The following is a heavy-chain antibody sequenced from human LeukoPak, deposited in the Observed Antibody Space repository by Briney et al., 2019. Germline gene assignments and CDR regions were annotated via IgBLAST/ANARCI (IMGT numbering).Heavy chain of an antibody. CDR3: ARDSPEGYYFDY. CDR2: ISSSSSYI. J-gene: IGHJ4*02. Sequence: PGGSLRLSCAASGFTFSSYSMNWVRQAPGKGLEWVSSISSSSSYIYYADSVKGRFTISRDNAKNSLYLQMNSLRAEDTALYYCARDSPEGYYFDYWGQGTLVTVSS. V-gene: IGHV3-21*01. D-gene: IGHD1-14*01. CDR1: GFTFSSYS.